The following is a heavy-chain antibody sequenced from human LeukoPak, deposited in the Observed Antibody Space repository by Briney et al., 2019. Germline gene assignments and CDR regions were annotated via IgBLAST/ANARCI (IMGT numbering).Heavy chain of an antibody. J-gene: IGHJ4*02. Sequence: SETLSLTCTVSGGSISSSCWSWIRQPGGKGLEWIGRISASGSTNYTPSLKSRVTMSVDTSKNRFSLRLTSVTAADTAVYYCARGSDTAAGLYWGQGTLVTVSS. D-gene: IGHD6-13*01. V-gene: IGHV4-4*07. CDR1: GGSISSSC. CDR2: ISASGST. CDR3: ARGSDTAAGLY.